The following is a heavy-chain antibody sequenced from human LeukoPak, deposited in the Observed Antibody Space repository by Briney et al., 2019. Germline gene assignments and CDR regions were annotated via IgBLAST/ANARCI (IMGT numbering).Heavy chain of an antibody. D-gene: IGHD6-19*01. CDR2: ISSSSSTK. J-gene: IGHJ4*02. CDR1: GFTFSSYS. CDR3: ARDLPPGSSGWYLGY. V-gene: IGHV3-48*02. Sequence: PGGSLRLSRAASGFTFSSYSMNWVRPAPGKGLEWVSYISSSSSTKYYADSVKGRFTISRDNAKNSLYLQMNSLRDEDTAVYYCARDLPPGSSGWYLGYWGQGTLVTVSS.